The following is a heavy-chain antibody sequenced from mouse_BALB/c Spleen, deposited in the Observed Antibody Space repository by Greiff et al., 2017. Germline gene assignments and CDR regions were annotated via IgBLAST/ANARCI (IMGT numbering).Heavy chain of an antibody. Sequence: VQLQQPGAELVMPGASVKMSCKASGYTFTDYWMHWVKQRPGQGLEWIGAIDTSDSYTSYNQKFKGKATLTVDESSSTAYMQLSSLTSEDSAVYYCARRDDGYFYAMDYWGQGTSVTVSS. J-gene: IGHJ4*01. CDR1: GYTFTDYW. CDR3: ARRDDGYFYAMDY. D-gene: IGHD2-3*01. CDR2: IDTSDSYT. V-gene: IGHV1-69*01.